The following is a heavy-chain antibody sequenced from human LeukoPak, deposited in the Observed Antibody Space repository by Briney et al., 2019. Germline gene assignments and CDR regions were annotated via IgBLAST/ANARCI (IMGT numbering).Heavy chain of an antibody. J-gene: IGHJ1*01. V-gene: IGHV3-11*04. CDR1: GFTFSDYY. Sequence: GGSLRLSCAASGFTFSDYYMSWIRQAPGKGLEWVSCISSSGFTIYYGDSVKGRFTISRDNAKDSLYLQMNSLRAENTAVYYCAREKFADGYFQHWGQGTLVTVSS. CDR3: AREKFADGYFQH. CDR2: ISSSGFTI. D-gene: IGHD3-10*01.